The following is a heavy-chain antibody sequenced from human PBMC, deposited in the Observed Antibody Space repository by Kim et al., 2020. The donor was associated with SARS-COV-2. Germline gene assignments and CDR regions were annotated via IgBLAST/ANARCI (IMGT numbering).Heavy chain of an antibody. CDR1: GFTFKNQV. D-gene: IGHD2-21*01. Sequence: GGSLRLSCAASGFTFKNQVMAWVRQAPGKGLEWVSGISGSGSTPYFADSVRGRFTISRDNSKNTVFLQLNSLRAEDTAVYYCAKGPMYCGGAPGCNTEGPWPPRPEYSYSGVDVGGQGTTVTVSS. CDR3: AKGPMYCGGAPGCNTEGPWPPRPEYSYSGVDV. CDR2: ISGSGSTP. V-gene: IGHV3-23*01. J-gene: IGHJ6*02.